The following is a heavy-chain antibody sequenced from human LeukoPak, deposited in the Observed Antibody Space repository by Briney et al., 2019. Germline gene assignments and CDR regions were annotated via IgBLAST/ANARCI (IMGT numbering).Heavy chain of an antibody. D-gene: IGHD2-2*01. Sequence: PGGSLRLSCAASGFSLSPYSVDWVRQAPGKGLEWVAVIWFDGRTEYYADSVKARFTISRDNAKNSLYLQMNSLRAEDTAVYYCASFTSRLFDYWGQGTLVTVSS. CDR3: ASFTSRLFDY. J-gene: IGHJ4*02. CDR1: GFSLSPYS. CDR2: IWFDGRTE. V-gene: IGHV3-33*03.